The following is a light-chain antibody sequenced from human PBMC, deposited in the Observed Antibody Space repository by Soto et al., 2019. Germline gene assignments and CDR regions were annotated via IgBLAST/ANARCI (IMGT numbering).Light chain of an antibody. CDR2: SAS. V-gene: IGKV1-12*01. Sequence: DIQMPQSPSSVFASGGDRVISICRASQGIGSWLTWYQQNPGKAPKLLIYSASTLQSGVPSRFSGSGSGTDFSLTISSLQPEDVATYYCQQANSFPYTFGQGTKLEIK. J-gene: IGKJ2*01. CDR1: QGIGSW. CDR3: QQANSFPYT.